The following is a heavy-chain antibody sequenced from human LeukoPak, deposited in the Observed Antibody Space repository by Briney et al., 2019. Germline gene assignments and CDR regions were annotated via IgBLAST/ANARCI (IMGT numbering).Heavy chain of an antibody. CDR1: GFTFGDYA. Sequence: GGSLRLSCTASGFTFGDYAMSWVRQAPGKGLEWVGFIRSKPYGGTTENAASVKGRFTISRDDSKSIAYLQMNSLRIEDTAAYYCTRNSYGPRFDYWGQGTLVTVSS. J-gene: IGHJ4*02. D-gene: IGHD5-18*01. CDR2: IRSKPYGGTT. CDR3: TRNSYGPRFDY. V-gene: IGHV3-49*04.